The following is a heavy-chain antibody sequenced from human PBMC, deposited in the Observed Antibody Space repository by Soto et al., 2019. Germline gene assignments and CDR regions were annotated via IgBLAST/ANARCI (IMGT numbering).Heavy chain of an antibody. V-gene: IGHV5-10-1*01. CDR2: IDPSDSYT. J-gene: IGHJ6*02. CDR3: ARWQAATDYYYYGMDV. Sequence: KGLEWMGRIDPSDSYTNYSPSFQGHVTISADKSISTAYLQWSSLKASDTAMYYCARWQAATDYYYYGMDVWGQGTTVTVSS. D-gene: IGHD2-15*01.